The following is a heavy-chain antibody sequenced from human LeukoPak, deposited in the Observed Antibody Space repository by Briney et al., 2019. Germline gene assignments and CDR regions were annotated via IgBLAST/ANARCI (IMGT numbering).Heavy chain of an antibody. V-gene: IGHV3-74*01. CDR3: ARGGHWFDP. CDR1: GFTFGNYW. J-gene: IGHJ5*02. D-gene: IGHD3-10*01. Sequence: QPGGSLRLSCAASGFTFGNYWMHWVRQAPGKGLVWVSHIKSDGSSTNYADSVKGRFTISRDNAKNTLYLQMNSLRAEDTAVYYCARGGHWFDPWGQGTPVTVSS. CDR2: IKSDGSST.